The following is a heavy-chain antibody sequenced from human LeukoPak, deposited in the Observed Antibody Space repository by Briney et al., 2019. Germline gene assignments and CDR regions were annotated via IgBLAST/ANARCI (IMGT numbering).Heavy chain of an antibody. CDR1: GYTFTGHY. J-gene: IGHJ2*01. Sequence: ASVKVSCKASGYTFTGHYIHWVRQAPGQGPEWMGIINPSDGSASYAQKFQGRVTMTRDTPTSTLYMEVSSLRSEDTAVYYCARKAPHDSSGWYFDLWGRGTLVTVSS. CDR2: INPSDGSA. V-gene: IGHV1-46*01. CDR3: ARKAPHDSSGWYFDL. D-gene: IGHD3-22*01.